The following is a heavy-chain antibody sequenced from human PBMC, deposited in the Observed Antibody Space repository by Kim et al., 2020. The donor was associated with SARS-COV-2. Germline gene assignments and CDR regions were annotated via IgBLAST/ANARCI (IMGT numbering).Heavy chain of an antibody. V-gene: IGHV4-31*03. CDR1: GGSISSGGYY. CDR2: IYYSGRT. Sequence: SETLSLTCTVSGGSISSGGYYWSWIRQHPGKGLEWIGYIYYSGRTYYNPSLKSRVTISVDTSKNQCSLKLSSVTAADTAVYYCARAHRTIFGVVEYMDVWGQGTTVTVSS. D-gene: IGHD3-3*01. J-gene: IGHJ6*01. CDR3: ARAHRTIFGVVEYMDV.